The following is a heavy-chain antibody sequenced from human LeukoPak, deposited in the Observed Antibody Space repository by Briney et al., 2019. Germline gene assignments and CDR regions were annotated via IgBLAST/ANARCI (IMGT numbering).Heavy chain of an antibody. CDR1: GYTFTSYG. Sequence: ASVKVSCKASGYTFTSYGISWVRQAPGQGLEWMGWISAYNGNTNYAQKLQGRVTMTTDTSTSTAYMELRSLRSDDTAVYYCARGPGCRGGTCYHNYFDHWGQGTLLTVSS. J-gene: IGHJ4*02. D-gene: IGHD2-15*01. CDR2: ISAYNGNT. V-gene: IGHV1-18*01. CDR3: ARGPGCRGGTCYHNYFDH.